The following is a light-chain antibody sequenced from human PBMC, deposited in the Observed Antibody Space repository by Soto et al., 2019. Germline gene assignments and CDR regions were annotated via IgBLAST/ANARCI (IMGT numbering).Light chain of an antibody. CDR2: GGS. Sequence: QSVLTQPPSVSGAPGQRVTISCTGSSPNIGAGYDVHWYQHQPGTAPKLLIYGGSSRPSGVPDRFSGSKSGTSASLAITGLQAEDEADYYCQSYDRSLSGTVFGTGTRSPS. J-gene: IGLJ1*01. CDR3: QSYDRSLSGTV. V-gene: IGLV1-40*01. CDR1: SPNIGAGYD.